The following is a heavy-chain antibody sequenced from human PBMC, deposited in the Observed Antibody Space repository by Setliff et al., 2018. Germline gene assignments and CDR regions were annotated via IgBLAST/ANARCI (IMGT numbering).Heavy chain of an antibody. Sequence: SVKVSCKASGGTFSSYAISWVRQAPGQGLEWMGGIIPIFGTANYAQKFQGRVTITADESTSTAYMELSSLRSEDTAMYYCATVSYSSSRSVGFDPWGQGTLVTVSS. J-gene: IGHJ5*01. CDR1: GGTFSSYA. CDR3: ATVSYSSSRSVGFDP. CDR2: IIPIFGTA. D-gene: IGHD6-13*01. V-gene: IGHV1-69*13.